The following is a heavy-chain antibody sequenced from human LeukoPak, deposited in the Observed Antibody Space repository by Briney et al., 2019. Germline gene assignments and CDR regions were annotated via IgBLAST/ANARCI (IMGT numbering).Heavy chain of an antibody. J-gene: IGHJ3*02. V-gene: IGHV4-59*01. CDR3: ARVESSANYDILTGSDAFDI. D-gene: IGHD3-9*01. CDR2: IYYSGST. CDR1: GGSISSYY. Sequence: PSETLSLTCTVSGGSISSYYWSWIRQPPGKGLEWIGYIYYSGSTNYNPSLKSRVTISVDTSKNQFSLKLSSVTAADTAVYYCARVESSANYDILTGSDAFDIWGQGTMVTVSS.